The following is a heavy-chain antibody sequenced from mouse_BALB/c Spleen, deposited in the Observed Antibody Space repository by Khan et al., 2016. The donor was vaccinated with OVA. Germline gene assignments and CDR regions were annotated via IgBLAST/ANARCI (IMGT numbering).Heavy chain of an antibody. CDR1: GDSITSGF. V-gene: IGHV3-8*02. J-gene: IGHJ4*01. CDR3: ARSYGSWTMDY. Sequence: EVKLLESGPSLVKPSQTLSLTCSVTGDSITSGFWNWIRKFPGNKFEYMGYVTYSGNTYYNPSLKSRISITRDTSKSQYYLQLNSVTTEDTATYFCARSYGSWTMDYWGQGTSVTVPS. CDR2: VTYSGNT. D-gene: IGHD1-1*01.